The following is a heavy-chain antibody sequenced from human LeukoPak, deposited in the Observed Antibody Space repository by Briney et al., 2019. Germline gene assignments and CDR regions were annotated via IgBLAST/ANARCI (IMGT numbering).Heavy chain of an antibody. Sequence: GSLRLSCAASGFTFSNYGMHWVRQAPGKGLEWVADIWHDGRTKDYGDSVKGRFTISRGNSKNTVYLQMNSLRAEDTAVYYCARDPNYYGSGTMKVGFDNWGQGTLVTVSS. CDR1: GFTFSNYG. CDR3: ARDPNYYGSGTMKVGFDN. J-gene: IGHJ4*02. CDR2: IWHDGRTK. V-gene: IGHV3-33*01. D-gene: IGHD3-10*01.